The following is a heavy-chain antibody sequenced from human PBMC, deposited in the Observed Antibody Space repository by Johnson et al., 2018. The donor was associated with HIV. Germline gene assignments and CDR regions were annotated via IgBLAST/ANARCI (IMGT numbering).Heavy chain of an antibody. J-gene: IGHJ3*02. V-gene: IGHV3-30-3*01. CDR1: GFTFSSYA. Sequence: QEQLVESGGGVVQPGRSLRLSCAASGFTFSSYAMHWVRQAPGKGLEWVAVISYDGSNEYYADSVKGRFTISRDNSKNTLFLQMNSLRAEDTAVYYCASLRDAFDIWGQGTMVTVS. CDR3: ASLRDAFDI. CDR2: ISYDGSNE.